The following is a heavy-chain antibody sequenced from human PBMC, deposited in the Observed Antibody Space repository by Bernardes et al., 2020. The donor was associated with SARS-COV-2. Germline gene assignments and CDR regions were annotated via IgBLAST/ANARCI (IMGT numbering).Heavy chain of an antibody. Sequence: SETLSLTCAVYGGSFSGYYWSWVRQPPGNGLELIGVINHSGSTNYNPSLKSRVTISVDTSKNQFSLKLSAVTAADTAVDYVVRAARPPFDGYNHPYYFDYWGQGTLVTVAP. CDR2: INHSGST. V-gene: IGHV4-34*01. CDR3: VRAARPPFDGYNHPYYFDY. CDR1: GGSFSGYY. D-gene: IGHD5-12*01. J-gene: IGHJ4*02.